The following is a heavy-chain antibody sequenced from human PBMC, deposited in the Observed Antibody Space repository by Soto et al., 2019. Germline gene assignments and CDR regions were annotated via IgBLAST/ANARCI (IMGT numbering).Heavy chain of an antibody. Sequence: QVQLVQSGAEVKKPGSSVKVSCKASGGTFSSYAISWVRQAPGQGLEWMGGITPIFGTANYAQKLQGRVTITADEATSTAYMELSSLRYEDTAVYYRARDPSHIVGSTTRDWFDPWGQVTMVTVSS. CDR2: ITPIFGTA. J-gene: IGHJ5*02. V-gene: IGHV1-69*01. CDR1: GGTFSSYA. CDR3: ARDPSHIVGSTTRDWFDP. D-gene: IGHD2-21*01.